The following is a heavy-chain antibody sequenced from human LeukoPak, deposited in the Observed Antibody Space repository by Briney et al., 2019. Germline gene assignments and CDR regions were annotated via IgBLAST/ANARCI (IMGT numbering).Heavy chain of an antibody. V-gene: IGHV4-4*07. CDR1: GGSITSDY. D-gene: IGHD6-13*01. CDR2: IYISGST. Sequence: KASETLSLTCTVSGGSITSDYWTWIRQPAGKGLEWIGRIYISGSTNYNPSLKSRVTMSVDTSNNQFSLNLNSVTAADTAVYYCARDTPPQHLVFWGRGILVTVSS. J-gene: IGHJ4*02. CDR3: ARDTPPQHLVF.